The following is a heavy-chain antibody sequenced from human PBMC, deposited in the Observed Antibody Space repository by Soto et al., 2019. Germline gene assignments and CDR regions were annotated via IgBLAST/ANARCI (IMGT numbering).Heavy chain of an antibody. CDR1: GYIFTSYG. CDR3: ARDLRTTGYYGMDV. V-gene: IGHV1-18*01. CDR2: ISAYNGNT. J-gene: IGHJ6*02. Sequence: ASVKVSCKASGYIFTSYGISWVRQAPGQGLEWMGWISAYNGNTNYAQKLQGRVTMTTDTSTSTAYMELRSLRSDDTAVYYCARDLRTTGYYGMDVWGQGTTVTVSS.